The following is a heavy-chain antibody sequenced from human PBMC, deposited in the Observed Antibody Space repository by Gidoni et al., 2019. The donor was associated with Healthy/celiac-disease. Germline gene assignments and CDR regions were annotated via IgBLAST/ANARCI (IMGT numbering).Heavy chain of an antibody. CDR1: GCSISSGGYS. CDR2: IYYSGST. V-gene: IGHV4-31*03. CDR3: ARDLGNWNYGLGY. Sequence: QVQLQESGPGLVKPSQTLSLTCTVSGCSISSGGYSWSWIRQHPGKGLEWIGYIYYSGSTYYNPSLKSRVTISVDTSKNQFSLKLSSVTAADTAVYYCARDLGNWNYGLGYWGQGTLVTVSS. D-gene: IGHD1-7*01. J-gene: IGHJ4*02.